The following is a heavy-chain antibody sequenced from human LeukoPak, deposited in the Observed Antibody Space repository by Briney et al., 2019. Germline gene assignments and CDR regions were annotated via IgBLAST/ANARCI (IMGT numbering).Heavy chain of an antibody. Sequence: SETLSLTCAVYGGSFSGYYWSWIRQPPGKGLEWIGEINHSGSTNYNPSLKSRVTISVDTSKNQFSLKLSSVTAADTAVYYRARASEGILTGYYRRYNWFDPWGQGTLATVSS. J-gene: IGHJ5*02. CDR1: GGSFSGYY. V-gene: IGHV4-34*01. CDR2: INHSGST. CDR3: ARASEGILTGYYRRYNWFDP. D-gene: IGHD3-9*01.